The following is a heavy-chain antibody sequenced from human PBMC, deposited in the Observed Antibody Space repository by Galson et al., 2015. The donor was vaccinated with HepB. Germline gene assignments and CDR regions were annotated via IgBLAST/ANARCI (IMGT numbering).Heavy chain of an antibody. CDR2: ISYDGSNK. J-gene: IGHJ4*02. Sequence: SLRLSCAASGFTFSSYAMHWVRQAPGKGLEWVAVISYDGSNKYYADSVKGRFTISRDNAKNSLYLQMNSLRAEDTAVYYCARGIGVAAAGTLGSYWGQGTLVTVSS. D-gene: IGHD6-13*01. V-gene: IGHV3-30*04. CDR1: GFTFSSYA. CDR3: ARGIGVAAAGTLGSY.